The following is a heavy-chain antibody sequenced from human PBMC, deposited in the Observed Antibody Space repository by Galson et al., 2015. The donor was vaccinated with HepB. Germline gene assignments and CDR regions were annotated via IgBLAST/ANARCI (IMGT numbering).Heavy chain of an antibody. V-gene: IGHV3-15*07. J-gene: IGHJ4*02. D-gene: IGHD3-22*01. CDR2: IKSKTDGGTT. CDR1: GFTFSNAW. CDR3: TTAVALHYYDSSGYYYDFDY. Sequence: SLRLSCAASGFTFSNAWMNWVRQAPGKGLEWVGRIKSKTDGGTTDYAAPVKGRFTISRDDSKNTLCLQMNSLKTEDTAVYYCTTAVALHYYDSSGYYYDFDYWGQGTLVTVSS.